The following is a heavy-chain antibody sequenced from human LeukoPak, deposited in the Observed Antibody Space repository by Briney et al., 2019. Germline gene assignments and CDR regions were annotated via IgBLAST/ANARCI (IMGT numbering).Heavy chain of an antibody. V-gene: IGHV3-33*06. CDR2: IWYDGSNK. CDR3: AKSSRDFGYYDYMDV. D-gene: IGHD4-17*01. CDR1: GFTFSNYA. J-gene: IGHJ6*03. Sequence: RGSRIPSCAASGFTFSNYAMHWVRQAPGKGLEWVTVIWYDGSNKYYAGSVKGRFTISRDNNKNTLYLQMNSLRVEDTAVYYCAKSSRDFGYYDYMDVWGKGTWATVFS.